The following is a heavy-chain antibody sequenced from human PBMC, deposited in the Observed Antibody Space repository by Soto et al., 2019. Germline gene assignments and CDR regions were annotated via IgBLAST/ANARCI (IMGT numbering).Heavy chain of an antibody. D-gene: IGHD3-22*01. CDR2: IYTSGST. V-gene: IGHV4-4*07. Sequence: KTSETLSLTCTVSGGSISSYYWSWIRQPAGKGLEWIGRIYTSGSTNYNPSLKSRVTMSVDTSENQFSLKLSSVTAADTAVYYCARVDYDSSGYYSPHDAFDIWGQGTMVTVSS. J-gene: IGHJ3*02. CDR3: ARVDYDSSGYYSPHDAFDI. CDR1: GGSISSYY.